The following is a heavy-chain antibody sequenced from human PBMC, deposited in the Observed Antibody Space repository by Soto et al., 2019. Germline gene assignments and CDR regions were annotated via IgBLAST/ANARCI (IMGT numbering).Heavy chain of an antibody. CDR2: INADSGDT. V-gene: IGHV1-3*01. J-gene: IGHJ4*02. CDR1: GYTFTSYA. Sequence: GASVKVSCKASGYTFTSYAMHWVRQAPGQRLEWMGWINADSGDTNYSQKFQGRVTITRDTSVSTAYMELSRLRSDDTAVYYCARGQRRSAYSSGWFFDYWGQGTLVTVSS. CDR3: ARGQRRSAYSSGWFFDY. D-gene: IGHD6-19*01.